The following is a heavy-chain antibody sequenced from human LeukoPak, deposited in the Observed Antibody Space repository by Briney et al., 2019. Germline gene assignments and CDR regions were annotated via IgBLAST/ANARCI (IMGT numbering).Heavy chain of an antibody. CDR2: MYYSGST. V-gene: IGHV4-59*01. CDR3: ARNIGWFDP. J-gene: IGHJ5*02. CDR1: GGSISSYY. Sequence: SSETLSLTCTVSGGSISSYYWSWIRQPPGKGLEWIGYMYYSGSTNYNPSLKSRVTISLDTSKNKFSLKLSSVTAADTAVYYCARNIGWFDPWGQGTRVTVSS. D-gene: IGHD2/OR15-2a*01.